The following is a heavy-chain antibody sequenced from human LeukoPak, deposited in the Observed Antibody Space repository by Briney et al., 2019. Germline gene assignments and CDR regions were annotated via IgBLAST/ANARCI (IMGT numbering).Heavy chain of an antibody. V-gene: IGHV3-73*01. CDR1: GFTFSGSA. CDR2: IRSKANSYAT. CDR3: ARAPGEYNFGSFDY. D-gene: IGHD5-18*01. Sequence: PGGSLRLSCATSGFTFSGSAIHWVRQASGKGLEWVGRIRSKANSYATTHAASVKGRFTISRDDSKNTAYLQMNSLKTEDTAVYYCARAPGEYNFGSFDYWGQGTLVTVSS. J-gene: IGHJ4*02.